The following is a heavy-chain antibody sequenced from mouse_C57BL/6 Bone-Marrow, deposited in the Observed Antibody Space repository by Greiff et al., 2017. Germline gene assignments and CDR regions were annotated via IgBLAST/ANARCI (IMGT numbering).Heavy chain of an antibody. V-gene: IGHV1-18*01. CDR3: ARSITTRAWFAY. CDR1: GYTFTDYN. J-gene: IGHJ3*01. Sequence: VQLQQSGPELVKPGASVKIPCKASGYTFTDYNMDWVKQSHGKSLEWIGDINPNNGGTIYNQKFKGKATLTVDKSSSTAYMELRSLTSEDTAVYYCARSITTRAWFAYWGQGTLVTVSA. D-gene: IGHD1-1*01. CDR2: INPNNGGT.